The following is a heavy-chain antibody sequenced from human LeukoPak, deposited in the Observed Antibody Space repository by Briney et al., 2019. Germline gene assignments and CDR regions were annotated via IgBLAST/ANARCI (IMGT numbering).Heavy chain of an antibody. CDR1: GGSISSYY. CDR2: IYYSGST. CDR3: ARFRAAAGLNYFDY. J-gene: IGHJ4*02. Sequence: ASETLSLTCTVSGGSISSYYWSWIRQPPGKGLEWIGYIYYSGSTNYNPSLKSRVTISVDTSKNQSSLKLSSVTAADTAVYYCARFRAAAGLNYFDYWGQGTLVTVSS. D-gene: IGHD6-13*01. V-gene: IGHV4-59*01.